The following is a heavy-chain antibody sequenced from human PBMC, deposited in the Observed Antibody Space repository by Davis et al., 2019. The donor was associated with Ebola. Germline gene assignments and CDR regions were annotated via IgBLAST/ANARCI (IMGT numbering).Heavy chain of an antibody. CDR3: AKGHYEGGPYYYFDY. CDR1: GFTFRNFG. V-gene: IGHV3-23*01. D-gene: IGHD3-10*01. Sequence: PGGSLRLSCAASGFTFRNFGVSWVRQAPGKGLEWVSSISGSGSEIHYADSVQGRFAISRDNSKNTLYLQMDSLRAEDTALNYCAKGHYEGGPYYYFDYWGQGTLVTVSS. CDR2: ISGSGSEI. J-gene: IGHJ4*02.